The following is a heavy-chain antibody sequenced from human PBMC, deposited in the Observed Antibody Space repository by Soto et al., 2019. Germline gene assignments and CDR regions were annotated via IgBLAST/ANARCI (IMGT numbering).Heavy chain of an antibody. CDR3: ARDIVLMVYAIPPGFRGMDV. V-gene: IGHV3-23*01. CDR2: ISGSGGST. CDR1: GFTFISYA. Sequence: GGSLRLSCAASGFTFISYAMSWVRQAPGKGLEWVSAISGSGGSTYYADSVKGRFTISRDNSKNTLYLQMNSLRAEDTAVYYCARDIVLMVYAIPPGFRGMDVWGQGTTVTVSS. J-gene: IGHJ6*02. D-gene: IGHD2-8*01.